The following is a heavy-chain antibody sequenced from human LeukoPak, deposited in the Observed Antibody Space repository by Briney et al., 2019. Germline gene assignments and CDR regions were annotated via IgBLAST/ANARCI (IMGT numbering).Heavy chain of an antibody. J-gene: IGHJ4*02. D-gene: IGHD3-22*01. CDR3: AQSRITMIVEEYYFDY. V-gene: IGHV1-69*05. CDR2: IIPIFGTA. CDR1: GGTFSSYA. Sequence: ASVKVSCKASGGTFSSYAISWVRQAPGQGLEWMGGIIPIFGTANYAQKFQGRVTITTDESTSTAYMELSNLRSEDTAVYYCAQSRITMIVEEYYFDYWGQGTLVTVSS.